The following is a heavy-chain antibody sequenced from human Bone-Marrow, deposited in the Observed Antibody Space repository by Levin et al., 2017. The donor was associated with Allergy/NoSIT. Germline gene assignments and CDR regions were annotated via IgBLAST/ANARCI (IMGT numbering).Heavy chain of an antibody. CDR3: AASFLL. CDR1: GFTFSHSA. J-gene: IGHJ4*02. CDR2: IVVASGDT. V-gene: IGHV1-58*02. Sequence: VKVSCKASGFTFSHSAMQWVRQARGQPLEWIGGIVVASGDTHYAPKLQGRVTLTTDMSTSTAYMELTNLRSEDTAVYYCAASFLLWGQGSLVAVSS.